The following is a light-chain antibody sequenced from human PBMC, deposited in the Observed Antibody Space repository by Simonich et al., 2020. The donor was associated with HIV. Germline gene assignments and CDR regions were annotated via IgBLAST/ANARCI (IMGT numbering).Light chain of an antibody. CDR1: HRVSSH. Sequence: EIVMTQSPATLSVSPGESATLSCRAGHRVSSHLAWYQQKPGQSPRLLIFDASTRATGVPAKFSGSGSGTEFTLTISSMQSEDFAVYYCQQYKSWPYTFGQGTKLEIK. CDR3: QQYKSWPYT. J-gene: IGKJ2*01. CDR2: DAS. V-gene: IGKV3-15*01.